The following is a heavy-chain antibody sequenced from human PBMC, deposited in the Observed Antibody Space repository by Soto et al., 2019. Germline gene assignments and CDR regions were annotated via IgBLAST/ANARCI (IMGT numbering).Heavy chain of an antibody. Sequence: GGSLRLSCAASGFSFSSNWMNWVRQAPGKGLEWVATIKQDGSEKSTVDSVKGRFTISRDNAKNLLYLQLKSLRAEDTALYYCVGLGRDTDMGTIWGQGTLVTVSS. CDR2: IKQDGSEK. J-gene: IGHJ4*02. V-gene: IGHV3-7*01. CDR1: GFSFSSNW. CDR3: VGLGRDTDMGTI. D-gene: IGHD5-18*01.